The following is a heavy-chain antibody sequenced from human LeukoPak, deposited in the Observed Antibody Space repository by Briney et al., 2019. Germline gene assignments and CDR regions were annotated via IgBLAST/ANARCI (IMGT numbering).Heavy chain of an antibody. V-gene: IGHV3-74*01. J-gene: IGHJ4*02. Sequence: GGSLRLSCAASGFTFSTYWMHWVRQAPGKWLVWVSHINVDGSGATYADSVKGRFTISRDNAKNTLYLHMNSLRAEDTAVYYCARATRIYSSGWYYSFDYWGQGTLVTVSS. CDR2: INVDGSGA. CDR1: GFTFSTYW. D-gene: IGHD6-19*01. CDR3: ARATRIYSSGWYYSFDY.